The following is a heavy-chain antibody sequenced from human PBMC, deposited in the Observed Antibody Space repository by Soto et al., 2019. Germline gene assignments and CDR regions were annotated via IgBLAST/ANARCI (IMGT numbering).Heavy chain of an antibody. CDR1: GGSISSGGYY. V-gene: IGHV4-31*03. CDR3: VREGGYSTTTDY. J-gene: IGHJ4*02. CDR2: IFHSGTT. D-gene: IGHD6-13*01. Sequence: QVQLQESGPGLVKPSQTLSLTCTVSGGSISSGGYYWSWIRQHPGKGLEWIGSIFHSGTTYYNPSLKSRVIISVDASKNQFSLKVSSMTAADTAVYYCVREGGYSTTTDYWAQGTLVTVAS.